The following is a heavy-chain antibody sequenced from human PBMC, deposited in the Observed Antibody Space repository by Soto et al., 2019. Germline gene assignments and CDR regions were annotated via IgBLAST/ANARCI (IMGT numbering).Heavy chain of an antibody. D-gene: IGHD1-26*01. CDR2: ISYDGSNK. J-gene: IGHJ5*02. Sequence: QVQLVESGGGVVQPGRSLRLSCAASGFTFSSYAMHWVRQAPGKGLEWVAVISYDGSNKYYADSVKGRFTISRDNSKNTLYLQMNSLRAEDTAVYYCARADTRELGATSGSWGQGTLVTVSS. V-gene: IGHV3-30-3*01. CDR3: ARADTRELGATSGS. CDR1: GFTFSSYA.